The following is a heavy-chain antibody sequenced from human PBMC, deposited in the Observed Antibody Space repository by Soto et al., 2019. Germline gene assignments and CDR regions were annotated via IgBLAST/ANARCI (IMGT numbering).Heavy chain of an antibody. D-gene: IGHD3-16*01. Sequence: EVQVVDSGGGLVQPGGSLRLSCAASGFTFSDHYMDWVRQAPGKGLEWVGRIKNKANSYTTEYAASVKGRFTIARDHSTNSLYRQMNSLQTEETAFYYRVRVRLGVSNRVFDYWGQGTLVTVSS. J-gene: IGHJ4*02. CDR1: GFTFSDHY. V-gene: IGHV3-72*01. CDR3: VRVRLGVSNRVFDY. CDR2: IKNKANSYTT.